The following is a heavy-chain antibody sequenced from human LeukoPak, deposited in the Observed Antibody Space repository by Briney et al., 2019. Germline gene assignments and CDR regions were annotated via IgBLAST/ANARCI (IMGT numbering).Heavy chain of an antibody. CDR3: ARDLSGYDHYAPGY. CDR2: INAGNGNT. Sequence: GASVKVSCKASGYTFTSYAMHWVRQAPGQRLEWMGWINAGNGNTKYSQEFQGRVTMTTDTFTSTAYMELRSLRSDDTAVYYCARDLSGYDHYAPGYWGQGTLVTVSS. CDR1: GYTFTSYA. D-gene: IGHD5-12*01. V-gene: IGHV1-3*01. J-gene: IGHJ4*02.